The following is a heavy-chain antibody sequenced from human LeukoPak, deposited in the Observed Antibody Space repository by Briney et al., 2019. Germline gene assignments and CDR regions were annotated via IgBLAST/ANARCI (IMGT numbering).Heavy chain of an antibody. CDR1: GFTFSSYG. CDR3: ARDDALGDNALDI. V-gene: IGHV3-33*01. J-gene: IGHJ3*02. D-gene: IGHD3-16*01. CDR2: ILNDGSQE. Sequence: PGGSLRLSCAASGFTFSSYGMHWVRQAPGKGLEWVAVILNDGSQEKYADSVKGRFTISRYNSKNTLFLQMNSLRAEDTAVYYCARDDALGDNALDIWGQGTMVTVSS.